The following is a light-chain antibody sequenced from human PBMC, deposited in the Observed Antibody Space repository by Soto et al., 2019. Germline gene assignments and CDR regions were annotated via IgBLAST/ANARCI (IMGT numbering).Light chain of an antibody. CDR2: GTS. V-gene: IGKV3-15*01. Sequence: EIVMTQSPATLSVSPGERATLSCRASQSISSNLVWYQQKRGQAPRVLIYGTSTRATGIPARFSGSGSGTEFTLTISSLQSEDFAIYYCQQYNNWPRTFGQGTRVDVK. J-gene: IGKJ1*01. CDR3: QQYNNWPRT. CDR1: QSISSN.